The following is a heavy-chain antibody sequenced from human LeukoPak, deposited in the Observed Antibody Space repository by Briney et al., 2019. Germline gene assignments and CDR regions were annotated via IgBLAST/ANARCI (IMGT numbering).Heavy chain of an antibody. CDR3: AGPNYYDSTGHYEDAFDI. D-gene: IGHD3-22*01. V-gene: IGHV3-74*01. CDR2: INSDGSST. J-gene: IGHJ3*02. Sequence: GGSLRLSCAASGFLFSTYWMHWVRQVPGKGLVWVSRINSDGSSTSYADSVKGRFTISRDNAKNTLYLQMNSLRAEDTAVYYCAGPNYYDSTGHYEDAFDIWGRGAMVTVSS. CDR1: GFLFSTYW.